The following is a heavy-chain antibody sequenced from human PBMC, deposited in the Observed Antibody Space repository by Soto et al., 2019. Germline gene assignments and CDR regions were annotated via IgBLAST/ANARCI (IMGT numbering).Heavy chain of an antibody. CDR3: ARETNVAVARVSRNPLDF. V-gene: IGHV3-48*01. CDR1: GFTFISYS. J-gene: IGHJ4*02. CDR2: ISSSSSTI. D-gene: IGHD2-8*01. Sequence: GGSLRLSCTASGFTFISYSMNWVRQAPGKGLEWVSYISSSSSTIYYADSVKGRFTISRDNAKNSLYLQMNSLRAEDTAVYYCARETNVAVARVSRNPLDFCAQGTLVIVSS.